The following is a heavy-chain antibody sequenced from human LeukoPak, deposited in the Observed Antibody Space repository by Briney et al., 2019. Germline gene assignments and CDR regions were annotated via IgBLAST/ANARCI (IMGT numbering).Heavy chain of an antibody. CDR3: ARGYCSSTSCYVFWFDP. CDR1: GGSFGGYY. Sequence: SETLSHTCAVYGGSFGGYYWSWIRQPPGKGLEWIGEINHSGSTNYNPSLKSRVTISVDTSKNQFSLKLSSVTAADTAVYYCARGYCSSTSCYVFWFDPWGQGTLVTVSS. D-gene: IGHD2-2*01. CDR2: INHSGST. J-gene: IGHJ5*02. V-gene: IGHV4-34*01.